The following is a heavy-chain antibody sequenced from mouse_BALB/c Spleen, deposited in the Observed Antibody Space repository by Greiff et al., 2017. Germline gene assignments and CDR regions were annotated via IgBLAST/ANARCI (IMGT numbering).Heavy chain of an antibody. CDR2: ISNLAYSI. V-gene: IGHV5-15*02. Sequence: EVKLMESGGGLVQPGGSRKLSCAASGFTFSDYGMAWVRQAPGKGPEWVAFISNLAYSIYYADTVTGRFTISRENAKNTLYLEMSSLRSEDTAMYYCAREGGYDAMDYWGQGTSVTVSS. CDR3: AREGGYDAMDY. J-gene: IGHJ4*01. CDR1: GFTFSDYG.